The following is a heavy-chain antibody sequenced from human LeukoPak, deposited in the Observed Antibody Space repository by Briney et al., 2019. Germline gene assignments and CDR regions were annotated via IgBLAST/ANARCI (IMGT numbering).Heavy chain of an antibody. D-gene: IGHD1-26*01. CDR2: IYYSGNT. V-gene: IGHV4-59*01. Sequence: SETLSLTCTVSGGSISSFYWSWIRQPPGKGLEWIWYIYYSGNTNYNPSLKNRVTISVDTSKDQFSLKLSPVTAADTAVYYCARGYSGSYGRFDYWGQGTLVTVSS. CDR1: GGSISSFY. J-gene: IGHJ4*02. CDR3: ARGYSGSYGRFDY.